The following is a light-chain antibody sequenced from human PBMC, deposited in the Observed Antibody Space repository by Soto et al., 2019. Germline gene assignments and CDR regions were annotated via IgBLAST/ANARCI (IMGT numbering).Light chain of an antibody. CDR3: QSYDSSLSGYV. CDR2: GDN. J-gene: IGLJ1*01. V-gene: IGLV1-40*01. CDR1: SSNIGAEYD. Sequence: QSVLTQPPSVSGAPGQRVAISCTGSSSNIGAEYDVHWYQQLPGTAPKRLIYGDNNRPSGVPDRFSGSKSGTSASLAITGLQPEDEADYYCQSYDSSLSGYVFGTGTKVTVL.